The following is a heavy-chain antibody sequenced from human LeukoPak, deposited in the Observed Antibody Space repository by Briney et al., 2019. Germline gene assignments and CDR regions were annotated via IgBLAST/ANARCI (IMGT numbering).Heavy chain of an antibody. V-gene: IGHV3-30-3*01. D-gene: IGHD2/OR15-2a*01. Sequence: GGSLRLSCAASGFTFSSYAMHWVRQASGKGLEWVAVISYDGSNKYYADSVKGRFTISRDNSKNTLYLQMNSLRAEDTAVYYCARGQSTTVPWYFDLWGRGTLVTVSS. CDR3: ARGQSTTVPWYFDL. CDR1: GFTFSSYA. CDR2: ISYDGSNK. J-gene: IGHJ2*01.